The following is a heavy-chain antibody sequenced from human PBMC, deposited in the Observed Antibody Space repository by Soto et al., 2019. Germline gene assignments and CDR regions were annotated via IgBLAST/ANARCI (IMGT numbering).Heavy chain of an antibody. V-gene: IGHV3-33*01. CDR1: GFTFSSYG. J-gene: IGHJ6*02. D-gene: IGHD2-15*01. CDR2: IWYDGTIK. Sequence: QVQLVESGGGVVQPGRSLRLSCAASGFTFSSYGMHWVRQAPGKGLEWVAIIWYDGTIKYYSDSVKGRFSISRDNSKNTLFLQMNSMRVEDTAVYYCARTPSGGDYDMDVWGRGTTVIVSS. CDR3: ARTPSGGDYDMDV.